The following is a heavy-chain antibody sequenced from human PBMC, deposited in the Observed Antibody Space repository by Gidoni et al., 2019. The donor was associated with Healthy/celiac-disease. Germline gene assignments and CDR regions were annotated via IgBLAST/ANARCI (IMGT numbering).Heavy chain of an antibody. CDR1: GFTSSSYS. D-gene: IGHD3-22*01. CDR2: ISSSSSYI. J-gene: IGHJ4*02. CDR3: ARDPYYDSSGYCFGGDY. Sequence: EVQLVESGGGLVKHRGSLRLPCAASGFTSSSYSMNGVRQAPGKGLEWVSSISSSSSYIYYADSVKGRFAISRDNAKNSLYLQMNSLRAEDTAVYYCARDPYYDSSGYCFGGDYWGQGTLVTVSS. V-gene: IGHV3-21*01.